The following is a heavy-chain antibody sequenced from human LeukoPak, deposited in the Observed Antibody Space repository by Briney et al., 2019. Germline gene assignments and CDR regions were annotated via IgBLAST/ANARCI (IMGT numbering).Heavy chain of an antibody. CDR2: ISTTGGYT. Sequence: GGSLRLSCVGSGFSFSTYDMGWVRQTPGKGLEWVSAISTTGGYTEDADSVKGRFTISRDNSQNTLFLQMHSLRAEDTAVYYCAKKPATIRFPFDIWGQGTLVTVSP. CDR1: GFSFSTYD. CDR3: AKKPATIRFPFDI. D-gene: IGHD5-24*01. J-gene: IGHJ4*02. V-gene: IGHV3-23*01.